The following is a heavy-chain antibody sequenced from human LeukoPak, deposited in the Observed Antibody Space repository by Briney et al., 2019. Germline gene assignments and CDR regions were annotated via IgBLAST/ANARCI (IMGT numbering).Heavy chain of an antibody. CDR2: IKQDGSEK. CDR3: TRIAAAGFDC. CDR1: GFTFSSYA. D-gene: IGHD6-13*01. V-gene: IGHV3-7*01. J-gene: IGHJ4*02. Sequence: AGGSLRLSCAASGFTFSSYAMSWVRQAPGKGLEWVANIKQDGSEKYYVDSVKGRFTISRDNAKNSLYLQMNSLRAEDTAVYYCTRIAAAGFDCWGQGTLVTVSS.